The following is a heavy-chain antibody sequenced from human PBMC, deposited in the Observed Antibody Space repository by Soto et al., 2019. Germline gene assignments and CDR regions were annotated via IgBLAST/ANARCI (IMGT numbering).Heavy chain of an antibody. CDR2: IRSDGGT. Sequence: EVQLVEAGGGLVQPGGSLRLSCEASGFTFSIYWMEWVRQAPGKGLVWVSRIRSDGGTNYADSVKGRFTVSRDNAKNTLYLQMNSLRAEDSAVYYCAREQKTEVTPAPDFMDVWGKGTTVTVSS. CDR3: AREQKTEVTPAPDFMDV. V-gene: IGHV3-74*01. CDR1: GFTFSIYW. J-gene: IGHJ6*03. D-gene: IGHD2-2*01.